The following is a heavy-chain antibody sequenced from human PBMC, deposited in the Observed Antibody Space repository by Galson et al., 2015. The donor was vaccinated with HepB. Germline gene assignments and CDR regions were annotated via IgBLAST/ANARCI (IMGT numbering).Heavy chain of an antibody. Sequence: SLRLSCAVSGFTFRSYAMHWVHQASGKGLEWVAVILDDGSNKYYAASVKGRFTISRDTSKNTLNRQMNGLIVEDTALYFCAKPFSRYTTRGEGNYFDSWGQGVLVTVSS. CDR1: GFTFRSYA. CDR2: ILDDGSNK. D-gene: IGHD1-1*01. CDR3: AKPFSRYTTRGEGNYFDS. V-gene: IGHV3-30-3*01. J-gene: IGHJ4*02.